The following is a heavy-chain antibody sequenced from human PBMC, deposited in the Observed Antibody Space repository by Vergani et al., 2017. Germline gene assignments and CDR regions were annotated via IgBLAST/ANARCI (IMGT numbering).Heavy chain of an antibody. CDR3: ARGGSSGWYVFDY. J-gene: IGHJ4*02. CDR2: INAGNGNT. Sequence: QVQLVQSGAEVKKPGASVKVSCKASGYTFTSYAMHWVRQAPGQRLEWMGWINAGNGNTKYSQKFQGRVTITRETSASTAYMELSSLRSEDTAVYYCARGGSSGWYVFDYWGQGTLVTVSS. CDR1: GYTFTSYA. V-gene: IGHV1-3*01. D-gene: IGHD6-19*01.